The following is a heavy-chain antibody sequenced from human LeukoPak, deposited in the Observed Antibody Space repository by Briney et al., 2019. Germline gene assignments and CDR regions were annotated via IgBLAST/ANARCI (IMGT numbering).Heavy chain of an antibody. J-gene: IGHJ4*02. CDR2: INPNSGGT. Sequence: ASVKVSCKASGYTFTGYYMHWVRQAPGQGLEWMGWINPNSGGTNYAQKFQGRVTMTRDTSISTAYMELSRLRSDGTAVYYCARVSDGPYYFDYWGQGTLVTVSS. CDR3: ARVSDGPYYFDY. CDR1: GYTFTGYY. V-gene: IGHV1-2*02.